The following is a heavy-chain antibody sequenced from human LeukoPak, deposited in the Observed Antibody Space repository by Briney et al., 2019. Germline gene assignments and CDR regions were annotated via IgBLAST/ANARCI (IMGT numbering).Heavy chain of an antibody. CDR1: GDTFRTYA. D-gene: IGHD1-14*01. CDR2: IIPIFGTT. CDR3: AYNSSTWYADY. Sequence: SVRVSFKVSGDTFRTYAINWVRQAPGQGLEWMGRIIPIFGTTNYAQKFQDSVTITADKSTSTAYMKLSSLRSEDTAVYYCAYNSSTWYADYWGQGTLVTVSS. V-gene: IGHV1-69*06. J-gene: IGHJ4*02.